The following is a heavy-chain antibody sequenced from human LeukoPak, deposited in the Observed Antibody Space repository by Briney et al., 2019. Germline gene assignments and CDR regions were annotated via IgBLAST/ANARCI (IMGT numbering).Heavy chain of an antibody. D-gene: IGHD3-3*01. CDR1: GGSISSYY. CDR2: IYYSGST. V-gene: IGHV4-59*01. J-gene: IGHJ4*02. CDR3: ASRSSIRSGYQDTLYYFDS. Sequence: SETLSLTCTVSGGSISSYYWSWIRQPPGKRLEWIGHIYYSGSTNYNPPLKSRVTISVDTSKNQFSLKLSSVTAADTAVYYCASRSSIRSGYQDTLYYFDSWGQGTLVTVSS.